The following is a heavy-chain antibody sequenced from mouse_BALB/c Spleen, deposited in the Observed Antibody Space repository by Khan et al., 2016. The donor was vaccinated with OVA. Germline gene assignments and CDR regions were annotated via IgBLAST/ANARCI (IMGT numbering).Heavy chain of an antibody. V-gene: IGHV1-52*01. Sequence: VQLQQSGAELVRPGASVKLSCEASGYTFTSYWMNWVKQSPEQGLEWIGRIDPYDSETHYNQNFKDQAILTVDKSSSTAYMQLSSLTSEDSAVYYGARNPFAYWGQGTLVTVSA. J-gene: IGHJ3*01. CDR1: GYTFTSYW. CDR3: ARNPFAY. CDR2: IDPYDSET.